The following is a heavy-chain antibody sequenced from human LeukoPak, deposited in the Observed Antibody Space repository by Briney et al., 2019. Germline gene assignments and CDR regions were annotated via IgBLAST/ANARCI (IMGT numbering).Heavy chain of an antibody. J-gene: IGHJ4*02. D-gene: IGHD2-8*01. V-gene: IGHV3-74*01. CDR1: GFTFNNYW. Sequence: GSLRLSCAASGFTFNNYWMHWVRQSPGKGLVWVSGINSDGNNTKYADSVKGRFTISRDNAKNTVYLQMNCLRVEDTAMYYCVRGEGDCTNGVCYFDNWGQGTLVTVSS. CDR3: VRGEGDCTNGVCYFDN. CDR2: INSDGNNT.